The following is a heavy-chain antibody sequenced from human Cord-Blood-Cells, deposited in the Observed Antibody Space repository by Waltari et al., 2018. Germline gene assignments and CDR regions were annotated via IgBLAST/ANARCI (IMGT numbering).Heavy chain of an antibody. D-gene: IGHD3-3*01. J-gene: IGHJ4*02. CDR2: INHSGST. Sequence: QVQLQQWGAGLLKPSETLSLTCAVYGGSFSGYYWSWIRQPPGKGLEWIGEINHSGSTNYNPSLKSRVTISVDTSKNQFSLKLSSVTAADTAVYYCARFLLEWPMPGWYFDYWGQGTLVTVSS. V-gene: IGHV4-34*01. CDR3: ARFLLEWPMPGWYFDY. CDR1: GGSFSGYY.